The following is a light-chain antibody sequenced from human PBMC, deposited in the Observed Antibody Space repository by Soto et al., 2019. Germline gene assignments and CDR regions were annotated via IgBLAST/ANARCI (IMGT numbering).Light chain of an antibody. CDR1: SGHSSYI. CDR2: LEGSGSY. V-gene: IGLV4-60*02. Sequence: QSVLTQSSSASASLGSSVKLTCTLSSGHSSYIIAWHQQQPGKAPRYLIKLEGSGSYNKGSGVPDRFSGSSSGADRYLTISNFQFEDEADYYCETWDSNTRAFGGGTKVTVL. J-gene: IGLJ3*02. CDR3: ETWDSNTRA.